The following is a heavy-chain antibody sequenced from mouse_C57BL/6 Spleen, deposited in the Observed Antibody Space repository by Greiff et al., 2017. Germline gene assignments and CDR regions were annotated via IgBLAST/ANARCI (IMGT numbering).Heavy chain of an antibody. CDR3: AKDYDYDCYAMDY. J-gene: IGHJ4*01. V-gene: IGHV1-64*01. D-gene: IGHD2-4*01. CDR1: GYTFTSYW. CDR2: IHPNSGST. Sequence: VQLQQPGAELVKPGASVKLSCKASGYTFTSYWMHWVKQRPGQGLEWIGMIHPNSGSTNYNEKFKSKATLTVDKSSSTAYMQLSSLTSEDSAVYYCAKDYDYDCYAMDYWGQGTSVTVSS.